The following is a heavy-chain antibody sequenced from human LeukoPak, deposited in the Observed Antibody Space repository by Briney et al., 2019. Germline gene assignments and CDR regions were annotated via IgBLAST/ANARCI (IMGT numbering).Heavy chain of an antibody. CDR3: AEPGITMIGGV. CDR1: GFTFSSYE. V-gene: IGHV3-48*03. CDR2: ISSSGSTI. J-gene: IGHJ6*04. D-gene: IGHD3-10*02. Sequence: PGGSLRLSCAAPGFTFSSYEMNWVRQAPGKGLEWVSYISSSGSTIYYADSVKGRFTISRDNAKNSLYLQMNSLRAEDTAVYYCAEPGITMIGGVWGKGTTVTISS.